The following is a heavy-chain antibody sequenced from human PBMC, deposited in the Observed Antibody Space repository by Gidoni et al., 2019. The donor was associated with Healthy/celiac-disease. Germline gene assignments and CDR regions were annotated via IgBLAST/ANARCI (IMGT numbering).Heavy chain of an antibody. CDR1: GGSISSGGYY. J-gene: IGHJ4*02. CDR3: ARGKGYYDSSGYYSNGDFDY. D-gene: IGHD3-22*01. Sequence: QVQLQESGPGLVKPSQTLSLTCTVSGGSISSGGYYWSWIRQHPGKGLEWIGYIYYSGSTYYNPSLKSRVTISVDTSKNQFSLKLSSVTAADTAVYYCARGKGYYDSSGYYSNGDFDYWGQGTLVTVSS. V-gene: IGHV4-31*03. CDR2: IYYSGST.